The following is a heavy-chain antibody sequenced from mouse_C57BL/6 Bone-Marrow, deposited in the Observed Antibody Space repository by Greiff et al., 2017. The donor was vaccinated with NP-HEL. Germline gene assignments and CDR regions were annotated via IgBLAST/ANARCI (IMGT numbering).Heavy chain of an antibody. V-gene: IGHV1-26*01. D-gene: IGHD1-1*01. CDR2: INPNNGGT. CDR1: GYTFTDYY. CDR3: ARVLRYAMDY. J-gene: IGHJ4*01. Sequence: EVQLQQSGPELVKPGASVKISCKASGYTFTDYYMNWVKQSHGQSLEWIGDINPNNGGTSYNQKFKGKATLTVDKSSSTAYMELRSLTSDDSAVYYCARVLRYAMDYWGQGTSVTVSA.